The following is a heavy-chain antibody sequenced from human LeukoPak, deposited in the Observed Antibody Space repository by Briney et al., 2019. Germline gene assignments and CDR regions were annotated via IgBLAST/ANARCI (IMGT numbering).Heavy chain of an antibody. CDR1: GGSIGSSPYY. Sequence: SETLSLTCTVSGGSIGSSPYYWGWIRQPPGKGLEWIGSIFYSGSTYYNPSLKSRVSISVDMSKNHFSLKLSSVTAADTAEYYCARDRSGYSYSQFFNMWGQGTMVTVSP. J-gene: IGHJ3*02. CDR2: IFYSGST. D-gene: IGHD5-18*01. V-gene: IGHV4-39*07. CDR3: ARDRSGYSYSQFFNM.